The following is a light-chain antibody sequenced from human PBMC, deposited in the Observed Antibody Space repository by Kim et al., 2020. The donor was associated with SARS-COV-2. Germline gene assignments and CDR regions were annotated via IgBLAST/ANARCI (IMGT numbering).Light chain of an antibody. Sequence: GKTVTISRPRSSGSIASNYVQWYQQRPGSAPTTVIYEDNQRPSGVPDRFSGSIDSSSNSASLTISGLKTEDEADYYCQSYDSSNWVFGGGTQLTVL. CDR1: SGSIASNY. CDR2: EDN. V-gene: IGLV6-57*03. J-gene: IGLJ3*02. CDR3: QSYDSSNWV.